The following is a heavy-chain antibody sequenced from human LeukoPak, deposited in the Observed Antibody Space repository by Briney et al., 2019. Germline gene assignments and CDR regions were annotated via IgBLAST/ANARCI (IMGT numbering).Heavy chain of an antibody. CDR3: ARHTGKGIAAAGHFDY. V-gene: IGHV4-39*01. D-gene: IGHD6-13*01. J-gene: IGHJ4*02. CDR2: IYYSGST. CDR1: GVSISSSSYY. Sequence: KASETLSLTCTVSGVSISSSSYYWGWIRQPPGKGLEWIGSIYYSGSTYYNPSLKSRVTISVDTSKSQFSLKLSSVTAADTAVYYCARHTGKGIAAAGHFDYWGQGTLVTVSS.